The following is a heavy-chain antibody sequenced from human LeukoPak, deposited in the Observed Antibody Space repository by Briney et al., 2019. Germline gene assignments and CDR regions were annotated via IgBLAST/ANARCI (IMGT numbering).Heavy chain of an antibody. V-gene: IGHV3-21*01. J-gene: IGHJ4*02. Sequence: KSGGSLRLSCAISGFAVSSNFMSWVRQAPGKGLEWVSSISSSSSYIYYADSVKGRFTISRDNAKNSLYLQMNSLRAEDTAVYYCARDISPYYYDSSGYYAYWGQGTLVTVSS. CDR1: GFAVSSNF. D-gene: IGHD3-22*01. CDR2: ISSSSSYI. CDR3: ARDISPYYYDSSGYYAY.